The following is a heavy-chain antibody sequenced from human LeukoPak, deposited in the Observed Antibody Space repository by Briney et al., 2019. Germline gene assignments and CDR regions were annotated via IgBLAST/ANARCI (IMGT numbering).Heavy chain of an antibody. J-gene: IGHJ4*02. CDR2: IIPIFGTA. CDR1: GGTFSSYA. Sequence: SVKVSCKASGGTFSSYAISWVRQAPGQGLEWMGRIIPIFGTANYAQKFQSRVTIATDESTSTAYMELSSLRSEDTAVYYCARGGDTAMVTPFDYWGQGTLVTVSS. CDR3: ARGGDTAMVTPFDY. D-gene: IGHD5-18*01. V-gene: IGHV1-69*05.